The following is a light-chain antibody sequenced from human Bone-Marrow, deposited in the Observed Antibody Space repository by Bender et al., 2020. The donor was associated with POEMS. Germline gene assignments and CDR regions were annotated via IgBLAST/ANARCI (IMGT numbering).Light chain of an antibody. CDR2: EDT. CDR3: QAWDSGSVA. J-gene: IGLJ2*01. V-gene: IGLV3-1*01. CDR1: GFGDKY. Sequence: SYELTQPPSVSVSPGHTASITCSGDGFGDKYICWYQQKPGPSPVLVIYEDTKRPSGIPERFSGSNSDTMATLTTTVTQSMDEADYLCQAWDSGSVAFGGGTKLTV.